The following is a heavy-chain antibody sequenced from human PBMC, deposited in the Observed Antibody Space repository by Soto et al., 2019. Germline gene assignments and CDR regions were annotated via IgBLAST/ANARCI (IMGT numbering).Heavy chain of an antibody. CDR3: ARESVDSSWSDY. CDR1: EFTFSSYW. Sequence: EVQLVESGGGLVQPGGSLRLSCAASEFTFSSYWMSWVRQAPGKGLEWVANIKQDGSEKYYVDSVKGRFTISRDNAKNSLYLQMNSLRAEDTAVYYCARESVDSSWSDYWGQGTLVTVSS. CDR2: IKQDGSEK. V-gene: IGHV3-7*05. D-gene: IGHD6-13*01. J-gene: IGHJ4*02.